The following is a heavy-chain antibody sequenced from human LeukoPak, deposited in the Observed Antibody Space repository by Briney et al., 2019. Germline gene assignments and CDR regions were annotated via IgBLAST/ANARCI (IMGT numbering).Heavy chain of an antibody. D-gene: IGHD5/OR15-5a*01. CDR1: GFTFNNYA. CDR3: ARDRCVICPAWNWFDP. CDR2: ISYDGSNK. Sequence: GGSLRLSCAASGFTFNNYAMHWVRQAPGRGLEWVAVISYDGSNKYYADSVKGRFTISRDDSKSTLYLQMNTLRAEDTAVYYCARDRCVICPAWNWFDPWGQGTLVTVSP. V-gene: IGHV3-30*04. J-gene: IGHJ5*01.